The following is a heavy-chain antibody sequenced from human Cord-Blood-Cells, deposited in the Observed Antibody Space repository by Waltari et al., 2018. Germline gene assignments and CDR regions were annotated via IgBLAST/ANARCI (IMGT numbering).Heavy chain of an antibody. Sequence: QLQLQESGSGLVKPSQTLSLTCAVSGCSISSGGYSWSWTRQPPGKGLEWIGYIYHSGSTYYNPSLKSRVTISVDRSKNQFSLKLSSVTAADTAVYYCARDDIVATMPTHWGQGTLVTVSS. CDR3: ARDDIVATMPTH. V-gene: IGHV4-30-2*01. D-gene: IGHD5-12*01. J-gene: IGHJ4*02. CDR1: GCSISSGGYS. CDR2: IYHSGST.